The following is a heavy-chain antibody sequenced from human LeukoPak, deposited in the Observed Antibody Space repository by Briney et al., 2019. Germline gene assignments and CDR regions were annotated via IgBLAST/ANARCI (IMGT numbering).Heavy chain of an antibody. D-gene: IGHD5-24*01. CDR1: GFTLSSYW. J-gene: IGHJ4*02. CDR3: AKDIEMATILYYFDY. V-gene: IGHV3-43*02. CDR2: ISGDGGST. Sequence: PGGSLRLSCAASGFTLSSYWMSWVRQAPGKGLEWVSLISGDGGSTYYADSVKGRFTISRDNSKNSLYLQMNSLRTEDTALYYCAKDIEMATILYYFDYWGQGTLVTVSS.